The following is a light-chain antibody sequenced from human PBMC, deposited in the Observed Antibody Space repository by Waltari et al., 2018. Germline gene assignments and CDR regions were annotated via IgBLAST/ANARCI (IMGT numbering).Light chain of an antibody. Sequence: DRVTITCRASQDIAGYLAWYQQKPGKAPNLLIYVSSTLQSGVPSRFSGSGSGTVFTLTISSLQPEDFATYYCQQLHTYPLTFGGGTTVDI. CDR1: QDIAGY. CDR2: VSS. V-gene: IGKV1-9*01. CDR3: QQLHTYPLT. J-gene: IGKJ4*01.